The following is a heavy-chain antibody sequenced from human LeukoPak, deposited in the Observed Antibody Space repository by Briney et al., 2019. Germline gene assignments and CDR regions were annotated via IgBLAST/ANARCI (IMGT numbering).Heavy chain of an antibody. J-gene: IGHJ3*02. CDR2: ISSSSSYI. CDR3: ARPNYDFWSGHLPHDAFDI. D-gene: IGHD3-3*01. CDR1: GFTFSSYS. V-gene: IGHV3-21*01. Sequence: PGGSLRLSCAASGFTFSSYSMNWVRQAPGKWLEWVSSISSSSSYIYYADSVKGRFTISRDNAKNSLYLQMNSLRAEDTAAYYCARPNYDFWSGHLPHDAFDIWGQGTMVTVSS.